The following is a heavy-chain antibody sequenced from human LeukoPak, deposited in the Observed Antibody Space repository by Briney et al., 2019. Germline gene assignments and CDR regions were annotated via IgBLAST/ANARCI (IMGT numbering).Heavy chain of an antibody. CDR3: AKARYYDSSGPFDY. CDR2: ISGSATNT. D-gene: IGHD3-22*01. Sequence: GGSLRLSCAASGFTFSTYAMSWVRQAPGKGLEWVSSISGSATNTYYADSVKGRFTISRDKSKNTLDLQMNSLRAEDTAVYYCAKARYYDSSGPFDYWGQGTLVTVSS. J-gene: IGHJ4*02. V-gene: IGHV3-23*01. CDR1: GFTFSTYA.